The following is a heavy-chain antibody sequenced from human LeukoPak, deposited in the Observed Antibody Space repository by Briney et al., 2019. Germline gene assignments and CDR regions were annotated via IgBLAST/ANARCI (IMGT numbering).Heavy chain of an antibody. CDR2: IIPILGIA. J-gene: IGHJ6*03. CDR3: ARDRRVGLRGYYYYMDV. Sequence: ASVKVSCKASGGTFSSYAISWVRQAPGQGLEWMGRIIPILGIANYAQKFQGRVTTTADESTSTAYMELRSLRSDDTAVYYCARDRRVGLRGYYYYMDVWGKGTTVTVSS. CDR1: GGTFSSYA. D-gene: IGHD4-17*01. V-gene: IGHV1-69*04.